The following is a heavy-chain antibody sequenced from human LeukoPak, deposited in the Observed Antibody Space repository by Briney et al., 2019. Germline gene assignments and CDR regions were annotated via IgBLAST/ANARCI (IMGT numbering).Heavy chain of an antibody. CDR2: INPNSGGT. CDR1: GYIFTGYY. CDR3: ANLGGYSGYDLSGY. D-gene: IGHD5-12*01. Sequence: ASVKVSCKASGYIFTGYYMHWVRQAPGQGLEWMGWINPNSGGTNYAQKFQGRVTMTRDTSISTAYMELSRLRSDDTAVYYCANLGGYSGYDLSGYWGQGTLVTVSS. V-gene: IGHV1-2*02. J-gene: IGHJ4*02.